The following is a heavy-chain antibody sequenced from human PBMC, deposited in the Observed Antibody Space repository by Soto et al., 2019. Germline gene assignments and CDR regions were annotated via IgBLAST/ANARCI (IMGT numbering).Heavy chain of an antibody. CDR3: ARTYCSSTSCQKRTGWFDP. CDR1: GGTFSSYA. J-gene: IGHJ5*02. V-gene: IGHV1-69*01. CDR2: IIPIFGTA. D-gene: IGHD2-2*01. Sequence: QVQLVQSGAEVKKPGSSVKVSCKASGGTFSSYAISWVRQAPGQGLEWMGGIIPIFGTANYAQKFQGRVTITADESTSTAYMELSSLRSEDTAVYYCARTYCSSTSCQKRTGWFDPWGQGTLVTFSS.